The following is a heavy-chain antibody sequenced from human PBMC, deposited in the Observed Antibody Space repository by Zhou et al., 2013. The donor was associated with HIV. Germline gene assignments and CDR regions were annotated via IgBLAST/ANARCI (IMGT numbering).Heavy chain of an antibody. Sequence: QVQLVQSGPEVKESGASVKVSCKGSGYFFSEFYTHWVRQAPGHGPEWMGFINPKTGKAKYAEKFQDRLSLSRDTSMRTTYMELTRLTIDDSAMYYCVRDGGPVEFDHWGQGT. J-gene: IGHJ4*02. CDR1: GYFFSEFY. V-gene: IGHV1-2*02. CDR2: INPKTGKA. D-gene: IGHD6-19*01. CDR3: VRDGGPVEFDH.